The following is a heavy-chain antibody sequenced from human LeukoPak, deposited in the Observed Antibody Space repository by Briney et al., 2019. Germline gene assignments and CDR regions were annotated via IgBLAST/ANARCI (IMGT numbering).Heavy chain of an antibody. CDR2: IYYSGST. V-gene: IGHV4-39*07. Sequence: SETLSLTCTVSGGSLSSSSYYWGWIRQPPGKGLEWIGSIYYSGSTYYNPSLKSRVTISVDTSKNQFSLKLSSVTAADTAVYYCARTAINCYDSGGYWGQGTLVTVSS. CDR3: ARTAINCYDSGGY. J-gene: IGHJ4*02. CDR1: GGSLSSSSYY. D-gene: IGHD3-22*01.